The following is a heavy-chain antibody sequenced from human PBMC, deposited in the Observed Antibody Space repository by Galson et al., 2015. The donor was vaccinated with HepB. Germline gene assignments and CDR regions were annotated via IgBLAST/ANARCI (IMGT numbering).Heavy chain of an antibody. CDR1: GGPFSGYY. Sequence: SETLSLTCAVYGGPFSGYYWSWIRQPPGKGLEWIGEINHSGGTNYNPSLKSRVTISVDTSKNQFSLKLSSVTAADTAVYYCARVGVVPAAMAAFDIWGQGTMVTVSS. CDR2: INHSGGT. D-gene: IGHD2-2*01. CDR3: ARVGVVPAAMAAFDI. V-gene: IGHV4-34*01. J-gene: IGHJ3*02.